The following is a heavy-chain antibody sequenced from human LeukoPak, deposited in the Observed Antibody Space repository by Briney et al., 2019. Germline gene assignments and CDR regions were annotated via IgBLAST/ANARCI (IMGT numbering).Heavy chain of an antibody. CDR2: INSDGSST. D-gene: IGHD6-19*01. CDR3: ARGVAVAGPFDY. Sequence: GGSLRLSCAASGFSFSKYWMHWVRQAPGKGLVWVSRINSDGSSTSYADSVKGRFTISRDNAKNTLYLQMNSLRAEDTAVYYCARGVAVAGPFDYWGQGTLVTVSS. J-gene: IGHJ4*02. V-gene: IGHV3-74*01. CDR1: GFSFSKYW.